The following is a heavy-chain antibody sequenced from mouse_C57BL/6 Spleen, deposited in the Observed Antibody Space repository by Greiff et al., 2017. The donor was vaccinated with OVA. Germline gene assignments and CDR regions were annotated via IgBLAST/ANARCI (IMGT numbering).Heavy chain of an antibody. D-gene: IGHD1-1*01. V-gene: IGHV1-20*01. CDR3: ARTLTTVVATEAMDY. J-gene: IGHJ4*01. Sequence: EVQLQQSGPELVKPGDSVKISCKASGYSFTGYFMNWVMQSHGKSLEWIGRINPYNGDTFYNQKFKGKATLTVDKSSSTAHMELRSLTSEDSAVYYCARTLTTVVATEAMDYWGQGTSVTVSS. CDR1: GYSFTGYF. CDR2: INPYNGDT.